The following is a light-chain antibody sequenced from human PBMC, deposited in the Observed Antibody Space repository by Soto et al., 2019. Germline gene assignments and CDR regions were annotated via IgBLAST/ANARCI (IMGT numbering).Light chain of an antibody. CDR3: CSYAGSDTFT. CDR1: SSDVGKYNL. Sequence: QSALTQPASVSGSPGQSITISCAGSSSDVGKYNLVSWYQQHPGKPPKLMIYATNKRPSGVSNRFSGSKSGNTASLTISGLQAEDEADYHCCSYAGSDTFTFGGGTQLTVL. V-gene: IGLV2-23*02. J-gene: IGLJ2*01. CDR2: ATN.